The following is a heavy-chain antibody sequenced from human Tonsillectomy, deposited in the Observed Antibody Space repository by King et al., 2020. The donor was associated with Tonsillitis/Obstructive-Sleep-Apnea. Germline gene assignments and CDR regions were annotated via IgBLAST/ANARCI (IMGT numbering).Heavy chain of an antibody. CDR2: IYAGDSDT. Sequence: QLVQSGAEVKKPGESLKISCQGSGHSFTNYWIGWVRQMPGKGLEWMGIIYAGDSDTRYSPPFQGQVTISADKSISTAYLQWSSLKASDTATYYCATRQSSTWSLDYWGQGTLVTVSS. J-gene: IGHJ4*02. CDR3: ATRQSSTWSLDY. V-gene: IGHV5-51*01. CDR1: GHSFTNYW. D-gene: IGHD6-13*01.